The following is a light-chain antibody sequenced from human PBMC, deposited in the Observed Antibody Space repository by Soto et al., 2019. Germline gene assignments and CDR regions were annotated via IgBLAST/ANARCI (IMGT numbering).Light chain of an antibody. Sequence: QSVLTQPPSVSATPAQRVTISCSGSSSNIGSNAVNWYQQLPGTAPKLLIYSNNQRPSGVPDRLSGSKSGTSASLAISGLQSEDEAHYYCATWDDSLNAYVFGTGTKLTVL. V-gene: IGLV1-44*01. CDR1: SSNIGSNA. CDR3: ATWDDSLNAYV. J-gene: IGLJ1*01. CDR2: SNN.